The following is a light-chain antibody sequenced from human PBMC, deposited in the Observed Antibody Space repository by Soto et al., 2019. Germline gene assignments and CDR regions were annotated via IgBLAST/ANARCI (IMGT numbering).Light chain of an antibody. CDR3: SSLTRSDTWV. CDR2: EVS. Sequence: QSALTQPASVSGSPGQSITISCTGGTSDVGSYNRVSWYRQHPGKAPQLIIYEVSNRPSGVSNRFSGSKSGNTASLTISGLQAEDEADYFCSSLTRSDTWVIGGGTKLNVL. J-gene: IGLJ3*02. V-gene: IGLV2-14*02. CDR1: TSDVGSYNR.